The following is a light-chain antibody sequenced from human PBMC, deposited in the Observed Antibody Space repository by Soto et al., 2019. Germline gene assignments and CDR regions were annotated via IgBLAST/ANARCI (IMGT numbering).Light chain of an antibody. Sequence: EIVLTQSPDTLSLSPGERVTLSCRASQSVTNNYLAWYQQKPGQGPRLHIHGASSRAADTPDRFSGSGSGTDFTLTISGLETEDYALYYCPQYGATPGTFGQGTKLDIK. CDR3: PQYGATPGT. V-gene: IGKV3-20*01. J-gene: IGKJ1*01. CDR2: GAS. CDR1: QSVTNNY.